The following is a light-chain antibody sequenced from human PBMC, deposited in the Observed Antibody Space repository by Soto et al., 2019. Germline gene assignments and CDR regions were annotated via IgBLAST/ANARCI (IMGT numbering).Light chain of an antibody. CDR1: QSVSSY. CDR3: QQRSTGPRT. CDR2: DTS. J-gene: IGKJ4*01. Sequence: IVLTQSPATLSLSPGERATLSCRASQSVSSYLAWYQQKPGQAPRLLIYDTSNRATGIPARFRGSGSGTDFTLTISSLEPEDFAVYYCQQRSTGPRTFGGGTKGDIK. V-gene: IGKV3-11*01.